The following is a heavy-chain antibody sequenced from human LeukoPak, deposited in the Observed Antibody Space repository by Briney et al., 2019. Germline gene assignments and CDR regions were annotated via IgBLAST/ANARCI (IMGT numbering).Heavy chain of an antibody. CDR3: AKDTAIQFLEPAF. Sequence: GGSLRLSCAASGFTFNTHGMHWVRQAPGKGLEWLAAIWFDGSVKHYSDAVKGRFTISRDNSLNTLYLQMNSLRVEDTAIYYCAKDTAIQFLEPAFWGQGTLVTVSS. CDR2: IWFDGSVK. CDR1: GFTFNTHG. D-gene: IGHD3-3*01. V-gene: IGHV3-33*06. J-gene: IGHJ4*02.